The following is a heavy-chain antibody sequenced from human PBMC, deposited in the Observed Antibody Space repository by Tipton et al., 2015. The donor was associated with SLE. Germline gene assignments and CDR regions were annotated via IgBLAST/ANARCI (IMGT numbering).Heavy chain of an antibody. J-gene: IGHJ4*02. V-gene: IGHV4-30-4*01. CDR3: ARGPGDSSSWPFDY. D-gene: IGHD6-13*01. CDR1: GGSISSGDYY. CDR2: SYYSGST. Sequence: TLSLTCTVSGGSISSGDYYWRWIRQPPGKGLEWIGYSYYSGSTYYNPSLKSRVTISIDTYKNTLSLKLRSVTAAETAVYYCARGPGDSSSWPFDYWGQGNLLT.